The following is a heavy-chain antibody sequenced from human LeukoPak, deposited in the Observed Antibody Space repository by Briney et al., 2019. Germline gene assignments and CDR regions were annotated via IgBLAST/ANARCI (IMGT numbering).Heavy chain of an antibody. D-gene: IGHD3-10*01. J-gene: IGHJ6*03. CDR3: ARVIVVRGVTDSYYYYYMDV. Sequence: PGGSLRLSCAASGFTFSSYSMNWVRQAPGKGLEWVSSISSSSSYIYYADSVKGRFTISRDNAKNSLYLQMNSLRAEDTAVYYCARVIVVRGVTDSYYYYYMDVWGKGTTVTVSS. CDR2: ISSSSSYI. CDR1: GFTFSSYS. V-gene: IGHV3-21*01.